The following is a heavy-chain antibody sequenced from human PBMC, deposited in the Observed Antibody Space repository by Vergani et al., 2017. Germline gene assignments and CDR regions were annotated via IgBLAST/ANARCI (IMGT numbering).Heavy chain of an antibody. CDR1: GFTSTTYG. J-gene: IGHJ4*02. Sequence: EVQLVESGGGLVTPGGSLRLSCVASGFTSTTYGMGWVRQAPGQGLEWVSSISISGNYIYYTDSMKGRFTISRDNAKSSLSLQMNSLRAEDTAVYYCARGDSSSSEGDYFDYWGQGTLVTVSS. CDR3: ARGDSSSSEGDYFDY. CDR2: ISISGNYI. V-gene: IGHV3-21*01. D-gene: IGHD6-6*01.